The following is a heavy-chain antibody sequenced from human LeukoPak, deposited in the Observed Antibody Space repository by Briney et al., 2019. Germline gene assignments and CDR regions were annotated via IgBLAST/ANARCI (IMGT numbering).Heavy chain of an antibody. CDR1: GFTVSSNY. D-gene: IGHD6-13*01. CDR3: ARDLGAAAARAGWFDP. CDR2: IYSGGST. V-gene: IGHV3-66*01. Sequence: GGSLRLSCAASGFTVSSNYMSWVRQAPGKGLEWVSVIYSGGSTYYADSVKGRFTISRDNSKNTLYLQMNSLRAEDTAVYYCARDLGAAAARAGWFDPWGQGTLVTVSS. J-gene: IGHJ5*02.